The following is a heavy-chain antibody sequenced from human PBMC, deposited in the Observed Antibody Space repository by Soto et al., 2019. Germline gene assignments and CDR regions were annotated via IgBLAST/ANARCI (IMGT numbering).Heavy chain of an antibody. Sequence: SETLSLTCSFSVCCVISFISYLNLIRQPPGNGLELIGYIYYSVSTNYNPSLKSRVSISLDTSKNQFSLNLNSLAAADTAVYYCARDYYSHIWHWGKGNMVNVSS. D-gene: IGHD3-22*01. V-gene: IGHV4-61*01. CDR3: ARDYYSHIWH. CDR2: IYYSVST. J-gene: IGHJ4*02. CDR1: VCCVISFISY.